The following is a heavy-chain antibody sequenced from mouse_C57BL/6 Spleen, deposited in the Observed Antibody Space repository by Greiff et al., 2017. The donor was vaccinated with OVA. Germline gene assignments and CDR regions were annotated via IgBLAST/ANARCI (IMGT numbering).Heavy chain of an antibody. J-gene: IGHJ2*01. CDR1: GYTFTSYW. V-gene: IGHV1-72*01. CDR2: IDPNSGGT. Sequence: VKLQQPGAELVKPGASVKLSCKASGYTFTSYWMHWVKQRPGRGLEWIGRIDPNSGGTKYNEKFKSKATLTVDKPSSTAYMQLSSLTSEDSAVYYCARSPITTVVDDYFDYWGQGTTLTVSS. CDR3: ARSPITTVVDDYFDY. D-gene: IGHD1-1*01.